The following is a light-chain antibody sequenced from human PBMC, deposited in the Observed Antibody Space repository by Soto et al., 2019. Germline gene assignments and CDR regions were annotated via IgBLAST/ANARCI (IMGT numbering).Light chain of an antibody. CDR1: TSNIGNNY. CDR3: GTWDSNLRIVV. Sequence: QSVLTQPPSVSAAPGQKVTISCSGSTSNIGNNYVSWFQQLPGTASKLLIYDNHKRPSGIPDRFSASKSGTSATLAITGLQTGDEADYHCGTWDSNLRIVVFGGGTKVTVL. CDR2: DNH. J-gene: IGLJ2*01. V-gene: IGLV1-51*01.